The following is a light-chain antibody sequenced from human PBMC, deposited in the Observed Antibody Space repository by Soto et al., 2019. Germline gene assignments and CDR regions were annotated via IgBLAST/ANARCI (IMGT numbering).Light chain of an antibody. CDR3: CSYTVATTRDGRV. V-gene: IGLV2-14*01. CDR2: DVT. Sequence: QSALTQPASVSGSPGQSIAISCTGTSSDVGGHNYVSWYQQRPGKAPQLIIYDVTNRPSGVSNRFSGSKSGNTASLTISGLRAEDEADYYCCSYTVATTRDGRVFGGGTKLTVL. J-gene: IGLJ3*02. CDR1: SSDVGGHNY.